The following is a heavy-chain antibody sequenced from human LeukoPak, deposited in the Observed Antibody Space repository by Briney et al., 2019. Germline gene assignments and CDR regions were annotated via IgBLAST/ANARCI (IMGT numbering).Heavy chain of an antibody. CDR1: GGSISSGDYY. CDR2: IYYSGST. J-gene: IGHJ4*02. D-gene: IGHD2-2*01. CDR3: ARRGPYCSSTSCFTDY. Sequence: SETLSLTCTVSGGSISSGDYYWSWIRQPPGKGLEWIGYIYYSGSTYYNPSLKSRVTISVDTSKDQFSLKLSSVTAADTAVYYCARRGPYCSSTSCFTDYWGQGTLVTVSS. V-gene: IGHV4-30-4*08.